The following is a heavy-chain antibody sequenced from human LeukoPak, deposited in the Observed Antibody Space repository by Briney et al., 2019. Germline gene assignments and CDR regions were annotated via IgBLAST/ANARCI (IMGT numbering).Heavy chain of an antibody. CDR1: GFTFSSYG. D-gene: IGHD3-9*01. CDR2: IWYDGSNK. J-gene: IGHJ3*02. V-gene: IGHV3-33*01. CDR3: ARDGRPYYDIPLGAFDI. Sequence: GGSLRLSCAASGFTFSSYGMHWVRQAPGKGLKWVAVIWYDGSNKYYADSVKGRFTISRDNSKNTLYLQMNSLRAEDTAVYYCARDGRPYYDIPLGAFDIWGQGTMVTVSS.